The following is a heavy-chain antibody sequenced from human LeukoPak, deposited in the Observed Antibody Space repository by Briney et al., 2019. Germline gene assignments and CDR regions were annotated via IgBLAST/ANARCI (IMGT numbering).Heavy chain of an antibody. V-gene: IGHV4-59*02. J-gene: IGHJ4*02. D-gene: IGHD3-22*01. CDR1: GGSVSSHD. Sequence: PSETLSLTCTVSGGSVSSHDWTWIRQSPEKGLEWMGYILHNGNTNYNPSLKSRVSMSLETSKNQIALSLSAVTAADTAVYYCARANYYDSSGYYFDYWGQGTLVTVSS. CDR2: ILHNGNT. CDR3: ARANYYDSSGYYFDY.